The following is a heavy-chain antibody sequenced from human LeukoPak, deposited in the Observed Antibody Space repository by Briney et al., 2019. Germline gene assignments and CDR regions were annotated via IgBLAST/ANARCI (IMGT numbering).Heavy chain of an antibody. CDR1: GFTFSSYA. CDR2: ISSSEDTI. D-gene: IGHD2-21*01. Sequence: GGSLRLSCAASGFTFSSYAMTWVRQAPGKGLEWISYISSSEDTIYYADSVKGRFTISRDNAKSSLFLQMNSLRVEDTAVYYCARESAHCGGDCYDYWGQGTLVTVSS. CDR3: ARESAHCGGDCYDY. J-gene: IGHJ4*02. V-gene: IGHV3-48*03.